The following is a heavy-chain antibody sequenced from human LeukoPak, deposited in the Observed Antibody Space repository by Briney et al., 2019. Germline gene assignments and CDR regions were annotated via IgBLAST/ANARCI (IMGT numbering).Heavy chain of an antibody. CDR1: GFTFSSYE. CDR2: ISSSGSTI. V-gene: IGHV3-48*03. D-gene: IGHD4-17*01. CDR3: ARDTDYGDYYRSNWFDP. J-gene: IGHJ5*02. Sequence: TGGSLRLSCASSGFTFSSYEMNWVRQAPGKGLEGVSYISSSGSTIYYADSVKGRFTISRDNAKNSLYLQMNSLRAEDTAVYYCARDTDYGDYYRSNWFDPWGQGTLVTVSS.